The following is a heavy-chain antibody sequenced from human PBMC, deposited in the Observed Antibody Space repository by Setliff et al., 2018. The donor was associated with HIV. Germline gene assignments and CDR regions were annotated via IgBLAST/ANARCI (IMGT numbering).Heavy chain of an antibody. Sequence: ASVKVSCKASGYIFTDYYMHWVRQAPGQELGWMGRINPNSGGTNYAQKFQGRVTMTTDTSTSTAYMELRSLRSDDTAVYFCAREHSTTWPYFDFWGQGTLVTVSS. CDR2: INPNSGGT. J-gene: IGHJ4*02. V-gene: IGHV1-2*06. CDR3: AREHSTTWPYFDF. CDR1: GYIFTDYY. D-gene: IGHD6-13*01.